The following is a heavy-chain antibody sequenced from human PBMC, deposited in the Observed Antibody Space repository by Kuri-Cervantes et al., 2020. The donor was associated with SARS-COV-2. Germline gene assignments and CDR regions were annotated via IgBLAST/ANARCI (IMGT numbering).Heavy chain of an antibody. CDR2: IKKDGSDK. V-gene: IGHV3-7*02. Sequence: GESLKISCAASGFTFSDYWMTWVRQAPGKGLEWVANIKKDGSDKYYLDSVKGRFTISRDNSKNSMFLQMSSLRAEDTAVYYCARGVGSYYYYYYIDVWGKGTTVTVSS. CDR1: GFTFSDYW. D-gene: IGHD3-10*01. J-gene: IGHJ6*03. CDR3: ARGVGSYYYYYYIDV.